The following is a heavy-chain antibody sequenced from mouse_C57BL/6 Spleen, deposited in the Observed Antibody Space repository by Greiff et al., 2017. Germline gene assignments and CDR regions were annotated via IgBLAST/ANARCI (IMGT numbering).Heavy chain of an antibody. CDR1: GYAFSSYW. D-gene: IGHD1-1*01. CDR3: APFTTVDWYFDV. CDR2: IYPGDGDT. Sequence: VQGVESGAELGKPGASVKISCKASGYAFSSYWMNWVKQRPGKGLEWIGQIYPGDGDTNYNGKFKGKATLTADKSSSTAYMQLSSLTSEDSAVYFCAPFTTVDWYFDVWGTGTTVTVSS. J-gene: IGHJ1*03. V-gene: IGHV1-80*01.